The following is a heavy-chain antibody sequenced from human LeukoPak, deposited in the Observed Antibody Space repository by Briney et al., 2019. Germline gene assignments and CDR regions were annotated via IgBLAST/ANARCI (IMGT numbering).Heavy chain of an antibody. J-gene: IGHJ4*02. V-gene: IGHV3-7*05. CDR1: GFTFSTYW. CDR2: IMQDGSER. CDR3: AKDGGYYDSSDYYFEY. D-gene: IGHD3-22*01. Sequence: GGSLRLSCAASGFTFSTYWMSWVRQAPGKGLEWVANIMQDGSERYYVDSVKGRFTISRDNAKNSLYLQMNSLRAEDTAVYYCAKDGGYYDSSDYYFEYWGQGTLVTVSS.